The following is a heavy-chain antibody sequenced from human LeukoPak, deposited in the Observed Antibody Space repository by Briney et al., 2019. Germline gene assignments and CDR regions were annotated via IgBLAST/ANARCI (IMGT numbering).Heavy chain of an antibody. CDR1: GFTFSNYA. CDR2: ISNGGNDK. CDR3: ARGRWYDSSGPDAFDI. D-gene: IGHD3-22*01. V-gene: IGHV3-30-3*01. J-gene: IGHJ3*02. Sequence: PGGSLRLSCAVFGFTFSNYAMHWVRQAPGKGLEWVAVISNGGNDKYYADSVKGRFTISRDNSKNTVYLQVNSLRVEDTAVFYCARGRWYDSSGPDAFDIWGQGTMVTVSS.